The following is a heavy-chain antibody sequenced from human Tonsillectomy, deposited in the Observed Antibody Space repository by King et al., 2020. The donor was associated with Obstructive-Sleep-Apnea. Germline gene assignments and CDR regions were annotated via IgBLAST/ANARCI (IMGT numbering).Heavy chain of an antibody. V-gene: IGHV3-11*06. D-gene: IGHD2-15*01. CDR2: ISSSSYT. J-gene: IGHJ6*02. CDR1: GFTFSDYY. CDR3: AREYCSGGSCYRDGMDV. Sequence: VQLVESGGGLVKPGGSLRLSCAASGFTFSDYYMSWIRQAPGKGLEWVSYISSSSYTKNADSVKGRFTISRDNAKNSLYLQMNSLRAEDTAVYYCAREYCSGGSCYRDGMDVWGQGTTVTVSS.